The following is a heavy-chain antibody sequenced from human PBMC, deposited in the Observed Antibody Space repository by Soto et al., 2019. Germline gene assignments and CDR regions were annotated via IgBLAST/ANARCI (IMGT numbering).Heavy chain of an antibody. CDR3: ARDDGSGSYYDVGGY. V-gene: IGHV1-18*01. CDR2: ISAYHGNT. J-gene: IGHJ4*02. D-gene: IGHD3-10*01. Sequence: ASVKVSCKASGYTFTSYGFSWVRQAPGQGLEWMGWISAYHGNTYYAQKFQGRLTMTTDTSTTTAYMELRSLRSDDTAVYYCARDDGSGSYYDVGGYWGQGTLVTVSS. CDR1: GYTFTSYG.